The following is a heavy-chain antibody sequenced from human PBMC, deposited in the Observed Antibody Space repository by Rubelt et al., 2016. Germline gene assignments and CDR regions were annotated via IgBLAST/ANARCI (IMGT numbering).Heavy chain of an antibody. J-gene: IGHJ4*02. D-gene: IGHD3-3*01. CDR2: INTSGST. CDR3: ARHGYDFPSDY. Sequence: QVQLQQWGAGLLKPSETLSLTCAVYGGSFSGYYWSWIRQPPGKGLEWIGEINTSGSTNYNPSLTIGVTMSVDTSKNQFSLKLRSVTAADTAVYYCARHGYDFPSDYWGQGTLVTVSS. CDR1: GGSFSGYY. V-gene: IGHV4-34*01.